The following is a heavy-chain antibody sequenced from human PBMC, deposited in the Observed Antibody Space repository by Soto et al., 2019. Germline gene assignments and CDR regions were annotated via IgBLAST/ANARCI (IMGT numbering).Heavy chain of an antibody. D-gene: IGHD3-10*01. Sequence: SQTLSLTCAVSGVSLTSGNWWSWVRKSPQSGLEYEGEIFHAGTANYYPSSERRVAMSVDTSRSQFSLKLTSVTAADTAVYFCARLVSDTRLNYMCFDFWGPGTLVTVSS. V-gene: IGHV4-4*02. CDR1: GVSLTSGNW. J-gene: IGHJ4*02. CDR3: ARLVSDTRLNYMCFDF. CDR2: IFHAGTA.